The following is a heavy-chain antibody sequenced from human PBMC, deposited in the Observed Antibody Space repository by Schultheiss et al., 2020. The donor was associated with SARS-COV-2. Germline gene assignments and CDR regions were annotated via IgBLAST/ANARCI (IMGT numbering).Heavy chain of an antibody. J-gene: IGHJ6*02. CDR2: ISYSSDTT. D-gene: IGHD1/OR15-1a*01. CDR3: ARVVGYGNNAGEVGYAMDD. CDR1: GFTFTSYA. V-gene: IGHV3-23*01. Sequence: GESLKISCAASGFTFTSYAMSWVRQAPGKGLEWVSTISYSSDTTYYADSVQGRFTISRDNAKNSLDLQMSSLRAEDTAVYYCARVVGYGNNAGEVGYAMDDWGQGTTVTVSS.